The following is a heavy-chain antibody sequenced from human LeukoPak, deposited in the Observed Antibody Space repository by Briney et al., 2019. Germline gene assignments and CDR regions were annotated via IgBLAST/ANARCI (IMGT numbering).Heavy chain of an antibody. CDR2: IWYDGSNQ. V-gene: IGHV3-30*02. CDR3: AKDSGDYVIDF. Sequence: GGSLRLSCAAAGFSFSSYGMHWVRQAPGKGLEWVASIWYDGSNQDYADSVKGRFTISRDNSKNTLDLQMNSLRAEDTAVYYCAKDSGDYVIDFWGQGTLATVSS. D-gene: IGHD2-21*02. J-gene: IGHJ4*02. CDR1: GFSFSSYG.